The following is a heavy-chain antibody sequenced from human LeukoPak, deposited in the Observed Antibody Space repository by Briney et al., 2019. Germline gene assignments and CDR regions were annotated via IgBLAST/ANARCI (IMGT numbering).Heavy chain of an antibody. V-gene: IGHV3-30*04. CDR3: ASGYSSGWYYFDY. J-gene: IGHJ4*02. CDR2: ISYDGSNK. D-gene: IGHD6-19*01. Sequence: PGGSLRLSCAASGFTFSSYAMHWVRQAPGKGLESVAVISYDGSNKYYADSVKGRFTISRDNSKNTLYLQMNSLRAEDTAVYYCASGYSSGWYYFDYWGQGTLVTVSS. CDR1: GFTFSSYA.